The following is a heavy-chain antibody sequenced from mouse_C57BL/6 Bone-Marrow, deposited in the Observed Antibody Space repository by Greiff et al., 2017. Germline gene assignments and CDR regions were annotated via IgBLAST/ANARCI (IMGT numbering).Heavy chain of an antibody. CDR1: GFTFSDYG. D-gene: IGHD1-1*01. V-gene: IGHV5-17*01. J-gene: IGHJ3*01. CDR3: AKYYYGSRGFAY. CDR2: ISSGSSTI. Sequence: EVKVVESGGGLVKPGGSLKLSCAASGFTFSDYGMHWVRQAPEKGLEWVAYISSGSSTIYYADTVKGRFTISRDNAKNTLFLQMTSLRSEDTAMYYCAKYYYGSRGFAYWGQGTLVTVAA.